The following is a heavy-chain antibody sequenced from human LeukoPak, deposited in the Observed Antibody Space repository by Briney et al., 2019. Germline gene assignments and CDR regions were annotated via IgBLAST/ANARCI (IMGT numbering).Heavy chain of an antibody. J-gene: IGHJ6*03. CDR1: GYTFTGYY. CDR2: INPNSGGT. CDR3: ARDSFSTVTTYYYYYMDV. Sequence: ASVKVPCKASGYTFTGYYMHWVRQAPGQGLEWMGRINPNSGGTNYAQKFQGRVTMTRDTSISTAYMELSRLRSDDTAVYYCARDSFSTVTTYYYYYMDVWGKGTTVTVSS. D-gene: IGHD4-17*01. V-gene: IGHV1-2*06.